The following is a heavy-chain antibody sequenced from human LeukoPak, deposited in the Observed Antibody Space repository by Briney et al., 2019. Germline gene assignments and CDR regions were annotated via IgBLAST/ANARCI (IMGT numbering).Heavy chain of an antibody. D-gene: IGHD3-10*01. CDR2: INGNT. J-gene: IGHJ5*02. V-gene: IGHV1-3*01. CDR1: GYTFTRYG. CDR3: ARDLVRWGGWLDA. Sequence: GASVTVSFKASGYTFTRYGIHWMRQGPGQSFEWMGWINGNTKYSEKLQDRVTITWDTSASTAYMELSSLRSEDTAVYYCARDLVRWGGWLDAWGQGTLVIVSS.